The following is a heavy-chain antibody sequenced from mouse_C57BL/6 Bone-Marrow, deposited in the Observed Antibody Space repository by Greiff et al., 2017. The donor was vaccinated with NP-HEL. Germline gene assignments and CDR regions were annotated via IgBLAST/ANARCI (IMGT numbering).Heavy chain of an antibody. CDR1: GYTFTNYW. V-gene: IGHV1-63*01. Sequence: VQRVESGAELVRPGTSVKMSCKASGYTFTNYWIGWAKQRPGHGLEWIGDIYPGGGYTNYNEKFKGKATLTADKSSSTAYMQFSSLTSEDSAIYYCARWYYGSSFDYWGQGTTLTVSS. D-gene: IGHD1-1*01. J-gene: IGHJ2*01. CDR3: ARWYYGSSFDY. CDR2: IYPGGGYT.